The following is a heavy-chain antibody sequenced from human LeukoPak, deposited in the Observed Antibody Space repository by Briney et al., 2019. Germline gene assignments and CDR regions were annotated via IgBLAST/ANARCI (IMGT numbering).Heavy chain of an antibody. CDR3: AKRFPFDY. D-gene: IGHD3-10*01. Sequence: PGGSLRLSCAASGFSFNDMSWVRQAPGKGLEWVSVISGSGYTTYYADSVKGRFTISRDNSKNTLYLQMNSLRAEDTAVYYCAKRFPFDYWGQGTLVTVSS. CDR1: GFSFND. CDR2: ISGSGYTT. J-gene: IGHJ4*02. V-gene: IGHV3-23*01.